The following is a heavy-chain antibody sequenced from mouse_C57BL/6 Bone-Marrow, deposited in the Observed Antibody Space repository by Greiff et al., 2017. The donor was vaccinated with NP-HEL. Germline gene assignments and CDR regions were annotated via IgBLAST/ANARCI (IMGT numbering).Heavy chain of an antibody. CDR1: GFTFSSYA. V-gene: IGHV5-9-1*02. D-gene: IGHD1-3*01. J-gene: IGHJ1*03. CDR2: ISSGGDYI. CDR3: TRGGSKAGYFDV. Sequence: EVKLVESGEGLVKPGGSLKLSCAASGFTFSSYAMSWVRQTPEKRLEWVAYISSGGDYIYYADTVKGRFTISRDNARNTLYLQMSSLKSEDTAMYCCTRGGSKAGYFDVWGTGTTVTVSS.